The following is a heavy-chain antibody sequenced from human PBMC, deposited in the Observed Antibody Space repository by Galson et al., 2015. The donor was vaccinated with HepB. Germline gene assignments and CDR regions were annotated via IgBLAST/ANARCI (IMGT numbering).Heavy chain of an antibody. CDR1: GYSFTSYW. V-gene: IGHV5-51*01. D-gene: IGHD4-11*01. CDR3: ARQTYSNYQADY. CDR2: IYPSDSDT. Sequence: QSGAEVKKPGESLKISCKGSGYSFTSYWIAWVRQMPGKGLEWMGVIYPSDSDTRYSPSFQGQVTISADKSIRTAYLQWSSLKASDTAMYYCARQTYSNYQADYWGQGTLVTVSS. J-gene: IGHJ4*02.